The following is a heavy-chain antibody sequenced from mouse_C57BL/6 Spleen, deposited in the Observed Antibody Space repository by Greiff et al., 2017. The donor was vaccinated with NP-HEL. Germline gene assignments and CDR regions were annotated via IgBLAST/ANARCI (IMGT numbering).Heavy chain of an antibody. Sequence: VQLVESGPALVKPGASVKLSCKASGYAFRSSWMNWVKQRPGKGLEWIGRIYPGDGDTNYNGKFKGKATLTADKSSSTAYMQLSSLTSEDSAVYFCARSEDYDYDDAMDYWGQGTSVTVSS. J-gene: IGHJ4*01. CDR3: ARSEDYDYDDAMDY. V-gene: IGHV1-82*01. CDR1: GYAFRSSW. D-gene: IGHD2-4*01. CDR2: IYPGDGDT.